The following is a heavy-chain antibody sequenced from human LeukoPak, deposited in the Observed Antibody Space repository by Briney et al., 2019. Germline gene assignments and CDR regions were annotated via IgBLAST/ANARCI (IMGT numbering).Heavy chain of an antibody. D-gene: IGHD2-2*01. V-gene: IGHV3-73*01. CDR2: IRSKANSYAT. Sequence: GGFLKLSCAASGFTFSGSAMHWVRQASGKGLEWVGRIRSKANSYATAYAASVKGRFTISRDDSKNTAYLQMNSLKTEDTAVYYCTRSRPRKGYCSSTSCSPTDYYYYYMGVWGKGTTVTVSS. J-gene: IGHJ6*03. CDR1: GFTFSGSA. CDR3: TRSRPRKGYCSSTSCSPTDYYYYYMGV.